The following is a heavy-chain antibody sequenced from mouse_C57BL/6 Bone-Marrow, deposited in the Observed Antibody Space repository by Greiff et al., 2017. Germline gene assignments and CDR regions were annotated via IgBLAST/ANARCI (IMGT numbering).Heavy chain of an antibody. J-gene: IGHJ1*03. CDR1: GFNIKDDY. V-gene: IGHV14-4*01. Sequence: DVQLHESGAELVRPGASVKLSCTASGFNIKDDYMHWVKQRPEQGLEWIGWIDPENGDTEYASKFQGKATITADTSSNTAYLQLSSLTSEDTAVYYCTPPWGFDVWGTGTTVTVSS. CDR2: IDPENGDT. CDR3: TPPWGFDV.